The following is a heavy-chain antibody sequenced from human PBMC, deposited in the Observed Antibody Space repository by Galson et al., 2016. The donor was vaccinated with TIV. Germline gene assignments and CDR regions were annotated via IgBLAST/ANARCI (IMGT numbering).Heavy chain of an antibody. D-gene: IGHD4-17*01. V-gene: IGHV7-4-1*02. CDR3: ARSGDYNYYYSYMDA. CDR1: GYDFTSCA. CDR2: INTRNGHP. Sequence: SVKVSCKASGYDFTSCAMNWVRQAPGQGLEWLGWINTRNGHPTYAQGFTGRFVSSLDTSVSTAFLQISGLTADDTAVYYCARSGDYNYYYSYMDAWSKGTTVTVSS. J-gene: IGHJ6*03.